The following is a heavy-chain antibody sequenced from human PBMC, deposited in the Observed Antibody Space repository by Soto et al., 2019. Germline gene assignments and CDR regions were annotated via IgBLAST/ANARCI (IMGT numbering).Heavy chain of an antibody. V-gene: IGHV3-53*04. CDR1: GFTVSSNY. CDR3: AGVLRTYCSGGSCYWFDP. CDR2: IYSGGST. D-gene: IGHD2-15*01. Sequence: EVQLVESGGGLVQPGGSLRLSCAASGFTVSSNYMSWVRQAPGKGLEWVSVIYSGGSTYYADSVKGRFTISRHNSKNTLYLQMNSLRAEDTAVYYCAGVLRTYCSGGSCYWFDPWGQGTLVTVSS. J-gene: IGHJ5*02.